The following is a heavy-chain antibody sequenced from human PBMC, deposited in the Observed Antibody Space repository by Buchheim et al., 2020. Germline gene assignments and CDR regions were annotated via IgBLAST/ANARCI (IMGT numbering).Heavy chain of an antibody. D-gene: IGHD6-13*01. CDR2: ISYDGSNK. Sequence: QVQLVESGGGVVQPGRSLRLSCAASGFTFSSYGMHWVRQAPGKGLEWVAVISYDGSNKYYADSVKGRFTISRDNSQNTLYLQMNSLRAEDTAVYYCAKDLGRDSSSWYDYWGQGTL. V-gene: IGHV3-30*18. J-gene: IGHJ4*02. CDR1: GFTFSSYG. CDR3: AKDLGRDSSSWYDY.